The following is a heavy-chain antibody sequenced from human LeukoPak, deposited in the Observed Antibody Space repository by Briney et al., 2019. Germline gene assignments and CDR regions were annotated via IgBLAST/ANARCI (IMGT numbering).Heavy chain of an antibody. Sequence: GGSLRLSCAASGFTFSNYALHWVRQPPGRGREYVSAISNNGGTTYYANSVKGRFTISRDNSKNTLYLQMGSLRAEDMALYYCARRNSSGWYDYWGQGTLVTVSS. CDR3: ARRNSSGWYDY. CDR2: ISNNGGTT. J-gene: IGHJ4*02. CDR1: GFTFSNYA. D-gene: IGHD6-19*01. V-gene: IGHV3-64*01.